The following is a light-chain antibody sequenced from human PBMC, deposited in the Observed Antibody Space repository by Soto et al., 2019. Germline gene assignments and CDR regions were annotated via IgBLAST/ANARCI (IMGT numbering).Light chain of an antibody. Sequence: AIQMTQSPSSPSASVGDRLTITCRGSQGIRNDLGWYQQKPGKAPKLLIYDASSLESGVPSRFSGSGPGTEFTLTISSLQPEDFATYYCQQYNSYRTFGQGTKVDIK. CDR3: QQYNSYRT. V-gene: IGKV1-13*02. J-gene: IGKJ1*01. CDR1: QGIRND. CDR2: DAS.